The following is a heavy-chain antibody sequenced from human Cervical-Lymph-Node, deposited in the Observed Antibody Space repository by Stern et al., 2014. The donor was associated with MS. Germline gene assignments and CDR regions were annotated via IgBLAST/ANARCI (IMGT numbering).Heavy chain of an antibody. J-gene: IGHJ4*02. V-gene: IGHV5-51*01. Sequence: EVQLVESGPEVKRPGESLKISCQASGYTFTSYWIGWVRQMPGKGLEWVAIIFPGGSEIESSPSFKGQVTKTADKSSSTAYLQWKNLKASDTAIYYCARQRYFDYWGQGTLVTVSS. CDR2: IFPGGSEI. CDR3: ARQRYFDY. CDR1: GYTFTSYW.